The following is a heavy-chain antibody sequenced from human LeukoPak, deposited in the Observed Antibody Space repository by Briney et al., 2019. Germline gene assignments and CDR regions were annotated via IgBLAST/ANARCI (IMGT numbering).Heavy chain of an antibody. J-gene: IGHJ4*02. CDR2: IYYSGST. CDR1: GGSISSYY. D-gene: IGHD6-19*01. V-gene: IGHV4-59*01. Sequence: SETLSLTCTVSGGSISSYYWSWIRQPPGKGLEWIGYIYYSGSTNYNPSLKSRVTISVDTSKNQFSLKLSSVTAADTAVYYCARGSPSSGSMTFDYWGQGTQVTVSS. CDR3: ARGSPSSGSMTFDY.